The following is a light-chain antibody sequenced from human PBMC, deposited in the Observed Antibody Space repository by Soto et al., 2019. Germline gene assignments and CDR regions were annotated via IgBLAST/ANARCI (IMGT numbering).Light chain of an antibody. CDR2: TAS. V-gene: IGKV1-9*01. Sequence: DFQLTQSPSFLSASVGDRVTITCRASQGIGSYLAWYQQKPGKAPKLLIYTASTLQTGVPSRFSGSGSGTEFTLTISSLQPEDFATYSCQQLNTYPITFGLGTRLDIK. J-gene: IGKJ5*01. CDR1: QGIGSY. CDR3: QQLNTYPIT.